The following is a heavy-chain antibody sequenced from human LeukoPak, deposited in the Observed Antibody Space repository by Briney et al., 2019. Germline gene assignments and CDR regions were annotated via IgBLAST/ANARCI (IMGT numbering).Heavy chain of an antibody. CDR3: AKGGGTRMVTDY. D-gene: IGHD5-18*01. Sequence: GGSLRLSCAASGFTFSSYAMSWVRQTPGKGLEWVSGISGSGGSTYYADSVKGRFTISRDNSKNTLYLQMNSLRAEDTAVYYCAKGGGTRMVTDYWGQGTLVTVSS. J-gene: IGHJ4*02. CDR1: GFTFSSYA. V-gene: IGHV3-23*01. CDR2: ISGSGGST.